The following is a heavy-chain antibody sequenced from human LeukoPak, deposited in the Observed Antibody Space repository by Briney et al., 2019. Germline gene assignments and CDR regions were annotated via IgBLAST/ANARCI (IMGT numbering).Heavy chain of an antibody. CDR2: IIPRLGTS. CDR1: GGTFTTYA. D-gene: IGHD1-26*01. J-gene: IGHJ3*02. CDR3: ATVYSGSYRGDAFDI. Sequence: ASVTVSCKASGGTFTTYAINWLRQAPGQGLEWMGLIIPRLGTSNYAQKFQGRVTMTEDTSTDTAYMELSSLRAEDTAVYYCATVYSGSYRGDAFDIWGQGTMVTVSS. V-gene: IGHV1-69*10.